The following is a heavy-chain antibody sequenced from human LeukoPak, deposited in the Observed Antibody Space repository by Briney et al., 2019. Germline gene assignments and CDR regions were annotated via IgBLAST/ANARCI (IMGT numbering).Heavy chain of an antibody. CDR2: MNPNSGNT. V-gene: IGHV1-8*01. J-gene: IGHJ6*02. CDR1: GYTFTSYD. Sequence: GASVKVSCKASGYTFTSYDINWVRQAPGQGLEWRGWMNPNSGNTGYAQKFQGRVTMTRNTSISTAYVELSSLRSEDTAVYYCARGPVFYYGSGSYYYGMDVWGQGTTVTVSS. CDR3: ARGPVFYYGSGSYYYGMDV. D-gene: IGHD3-10*01.